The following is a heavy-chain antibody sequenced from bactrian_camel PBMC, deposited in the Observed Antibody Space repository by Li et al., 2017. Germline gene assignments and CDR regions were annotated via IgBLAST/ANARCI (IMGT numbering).Heavy chain of an antibody. Sequence: HVQLVESGGGLVQPGGSLTLACAASGFPFSTYAMTWVRQAEGKGLERVATIYTDISRTAYADSVKGRFLISHDNAKRTLHLQMHSLDPEDTAIYYCAANRRDRMGWVRCSTQYAYTYWGRGTQVTVS. J-gene: IGHJ4*01. V-gene: IGHV3-2*01. CDR1: GFPFSTYA. D-gene: IGHD5*01. CDR3: AANRRDRMGWVRCSTQYAYTY. CDR2: IYTDISRT.